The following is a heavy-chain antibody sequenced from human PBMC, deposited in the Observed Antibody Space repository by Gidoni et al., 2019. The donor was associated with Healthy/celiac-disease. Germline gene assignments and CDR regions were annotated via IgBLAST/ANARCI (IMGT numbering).Heavy chain of an antibody. V-gene: IGHV2-26*01. CDR1: GFSLSNARMG. D-gene: IGHD5-18*01. J-gene: IGHJ5*02. CDR2: IFSHDEQ. CDR3: ARIRGSYGFDNWFDP. Sequence: QLTLKGSGPVLGTPTENITLTCTVAGFSLSNARMGVSWIRQPPGKALEWLAHIFSHDEQSYSTSLKSRLTTSKDTSKSQVVLTMTNMDPLDSATYYCARIRGSYGFDNWFDPWGQGTLVTVSS.